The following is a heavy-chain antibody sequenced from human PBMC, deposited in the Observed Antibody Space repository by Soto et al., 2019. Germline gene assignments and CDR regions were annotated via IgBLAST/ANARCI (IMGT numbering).Heavy chain of an antibody. J-gene: IGHJ6*02. D-gene: IGHD1-1*01. CDR3: AGHHYNWDQNTTSPNYSMDV. CDR2: MNPISGNT. Sequence: QEQLEQSGAEVKKPGASLKVSCKASAYTFTNYDINWVRQATGQGLEWMGWMNPISGNTGYAQRFQGRVTMTRNTTISTAYMELSSMTVDKTAVYYCAGHHYNWDQNTTSPNYSMDVWGQGTTVTVSS. CDR1: AYTFTNYD. V-gene: IGHV1-8*01.